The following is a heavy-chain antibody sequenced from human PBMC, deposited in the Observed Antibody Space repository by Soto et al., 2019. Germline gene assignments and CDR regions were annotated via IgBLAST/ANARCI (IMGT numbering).Heavy chain of an antibody. CDR3: ARRLPHFDY. J-gene: IGHJ4*02. Sequence: PSETLSLTCTVSGCSISSSSYYWGWIRQPPGKGLEWIGSIYYSGSTYYNPSLKSRVTISVDTSKNQFSLKLSSVTAADTAVYYCARRLPHFDYWGQGTLVTVSS. CDR2: IYYSGST. V-gene: IGHV4-39*01. CDR1: GCSISSSSYY.